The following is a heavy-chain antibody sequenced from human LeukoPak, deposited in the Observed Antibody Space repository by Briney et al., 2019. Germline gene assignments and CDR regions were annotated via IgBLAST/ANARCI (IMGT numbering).Heavy chain of an antibody. J-gene: IGHJ4*02. D-gene: IGHD2-2*01. CDR2: ISSSSSYI. V-gene: IGHV3-21*01. Sequence: PGGSLRLSCAASGFTFSSYSMNWVRQALGKGLEWVSSISSSSSYIYYADSVKGRFTISRDNAKNSLYLQMNSLRAEDTAVYYCARQVPPSRYCSSTSCGGDYWGQGTLVTVSS. CDR3: ARQVPPSRYCSSTSCGGDY. CDR1: GFTFSSYS.